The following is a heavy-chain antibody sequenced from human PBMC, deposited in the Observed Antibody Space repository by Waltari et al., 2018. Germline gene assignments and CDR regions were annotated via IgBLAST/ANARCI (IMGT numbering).Heavy chain of an antibody. CDR3: ASHLEDFYYYMDV. J-gene: IGHJ6*03. Sequence: EVQLVESGGGLVKPGGSLRLSCAASGFSFNAYTMNWVRQTPEKGLGWVSSIGRSSTYTYSADSVKGRFTISRDNAANSLYLEMNALRPEDTAVYYCASHLEDFYYYMDVWGKGTTVTVSS. CDR1: GFSFNAYT. CDR2: IGRSSTYT. V-gene: IGHV3-21*06.